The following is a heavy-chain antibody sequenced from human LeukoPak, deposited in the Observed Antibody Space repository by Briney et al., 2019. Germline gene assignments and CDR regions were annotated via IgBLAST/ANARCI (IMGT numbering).Heavy chain of an antibody. CDR3: ARVMVVAGNGGYFLY. CDR2: IIPIFGST. J-gene: IGHJ1*01. CDR1: GGSLSSFA. D-gene: IGHD2-15*01. Sequence: SVKVSCKASGGSLSSFALNWVRQTPGQGLEWMGGIIPIFGSTNYAQKFQVRVTITADESTNTAHMELNSLRSEDTGVYYCARVMVVAGNGGYFLYWGQGTLVTVSS. V-gene: IGHV1-69*13.